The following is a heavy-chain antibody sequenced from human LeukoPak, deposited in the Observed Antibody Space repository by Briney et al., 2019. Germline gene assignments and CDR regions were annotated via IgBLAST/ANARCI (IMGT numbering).Heavy chain of an antibody. D-gene: IGHD3-22*01. J-gene: IGHJ4*02. Sequence: PSETLSLTCTVSGGSISSSSYYWGWIRQPPGKGLEWVSAISGSGGSTYYADSVKGRFTISRDNSKNTLYLQMNSLRAEDTAVYYCAKDWDITMIVGGSYFDYWGQGTLVTVSS. CDR1: GGSISSSSYY. CDR3: AKDWDITMIVGGSYFDY. CDR2: ISGSGGST. V-gene: IGHV3-23*01.